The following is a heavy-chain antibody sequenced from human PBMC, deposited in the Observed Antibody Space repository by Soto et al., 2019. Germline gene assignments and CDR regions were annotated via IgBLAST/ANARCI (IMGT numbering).Heavy chain of an antibody. D-gene: IGHD4-17*01. CDR3: GQGDYANLLVI. CDR1: GGSISSGGYS. Sequence: SETLSLTCAVSGGSISSGGYSWNWIRQPPGKGLEWIGNIYHSGSTYYNASLKSRVTISVDRSKNQFSLKLSSVTAADTAVYYYGQGDYANLLVIRGQLTKGTVSS. J-gene: IGHJ3*02. V-gene: IGHV4-30-2*01. CDR2: IYHSGST.